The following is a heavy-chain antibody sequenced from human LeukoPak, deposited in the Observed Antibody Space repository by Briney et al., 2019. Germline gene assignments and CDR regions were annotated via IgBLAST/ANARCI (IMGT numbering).Heavy chain of an antibody. Sequence: GGSLRLSCAASGFTFSIYVMNWVRQAPGKGLEWVSVISGSGGSTYYADSVKGRFTISRDNSKNTLYLQMNSLRAEDTAVYYCAPISGYDKPLDFWGQGTLVTVSS. CDR1: GFTFSIYV. J-gene: IGHJ4*02. CDR3: APISGYDKPLDF. V-gene: IGHV3-23*01. D-gene: IGHD5-12*01. CDR2: ISGSGGST.